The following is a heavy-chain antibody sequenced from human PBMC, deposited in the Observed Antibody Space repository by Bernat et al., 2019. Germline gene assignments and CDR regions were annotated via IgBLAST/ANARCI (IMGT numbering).Heavy chain of an antibody. J-gene: IGHJ6*02. CDR2: ISSSGGNI. CDR3: ARDLKAAAYINYGMDV. CDR1: GFTFSDYY. D-gene: IGHD6-13*01. V-gene: IGHV3-11*04. Sequence: QVQVVESGGGLVKPGGSLRLSCAASGFTFSDYYMSWIRQAPGKGLEWVSYISSSGGNIDYADSMKGRFTISRDNAKKSIYLQMNSLRAEDTAVYYCARDLKAAAYINYGMDVWGQGTTVTVSS.